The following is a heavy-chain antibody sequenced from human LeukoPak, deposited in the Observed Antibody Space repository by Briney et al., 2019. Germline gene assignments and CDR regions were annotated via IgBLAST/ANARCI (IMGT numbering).Heavy chain of an antibody. J-gene: IGHJ4*02. Sequence: ASVKVSCKASGYTFTGYYMHWVRQAPGQGLEWMGWINPNSGGTNYAQKFRGRVTMTRDTSISTAYMEVSSLRSDDTATYCCVRLHYQLLLDWGQGTLVTVSS. V-gene: IGHV1-2*02. CDR1: GYTFTGYY. CDR2: INPNSGGT. D-gene: IGHD2-2*01. CDR3: VRLHYQLLLD.